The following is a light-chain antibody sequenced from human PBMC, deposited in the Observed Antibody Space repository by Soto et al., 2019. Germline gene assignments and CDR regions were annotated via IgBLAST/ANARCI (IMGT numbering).Light chain of an antibody. CDR1: SSDVGSSNL. V-gene: IGLV2-23*01. CDR3: CSFAGSSTYVV. CDR2: EAN. Sequence: QSALAQPASVSGSPGQSITISCTGTSSDVGSSNLVSWYQHHPGKAPKLMIYEANMRPSGVSNRFSGSKSGNTASLTISGLQAEDEADYYCCSFAGSSTYVVFSGGTKVTVL. J-gene: IGLJ2*01.